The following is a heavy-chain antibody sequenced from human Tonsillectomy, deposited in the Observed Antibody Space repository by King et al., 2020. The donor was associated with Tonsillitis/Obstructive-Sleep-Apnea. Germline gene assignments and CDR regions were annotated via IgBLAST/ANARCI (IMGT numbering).Heavy chain of an antibody. J-gene: IGHJ4*02. D-gene: IGHD6-13*01. CDR3: ARDQEQQLVPGFFDY. CDR1: GFTLNKYT. V-gene: IGHV3-30*04. CDR2: ISHDGSKK. Sequence: VQLVESGGGVVQPGRSLRLSCVGSGFTLNKYTLQWVRQAPGRGLEWVAVISHDGSKKYYTDSVKGRFTISRDNSKNKVYLQMNSLGAEDTAVYYCARDQEQQLVPGFFDYWGQGTLVTVSS.